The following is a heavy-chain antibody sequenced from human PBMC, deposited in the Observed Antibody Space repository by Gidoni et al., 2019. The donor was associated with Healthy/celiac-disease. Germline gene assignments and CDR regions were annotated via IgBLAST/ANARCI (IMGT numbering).Heavy chain of an antibody. D-gene: IGHD4-17*01. V-gene: IGHV3-30*18. Sequence: QVQLVESGGGVVQPGRSLRLSCAASGFTFSSYGMHWVRQAPGKGLEWVAVISYDGSNKYYADSVKGRFTISRDNSKNTLYLQMNSLRAEDTAVYYCAKGLYGGNSDFDYWGQGTLVTVSS. J-gene: IGHJ4*02. CDR3: AKGLYGGNSDFDY. CDR2: ISYDGSNK. CDR1: GFTFSSYG.